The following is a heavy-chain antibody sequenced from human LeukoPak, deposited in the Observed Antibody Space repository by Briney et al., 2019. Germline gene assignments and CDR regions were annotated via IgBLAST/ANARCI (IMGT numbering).Heavy chain of an antibody. D-gene: IGHD4-17*01. CDR3: ARDSSIGISTVTT. J-gene: IGHJ4*02. V-gene: IGHV3-11*05. CDR1: GFTFSDSY. CDR2: ISGDSGDT. Sequence: PGGSLRLSCAASGFTFSDSYMTWVRQAPGKGLEWLSYISGDSGDTNYADSVKGRFTISRDNAKNSLYLQMNSLRAEDTALYYCARDSSIGISTVTTWGQGTLVTVSS.